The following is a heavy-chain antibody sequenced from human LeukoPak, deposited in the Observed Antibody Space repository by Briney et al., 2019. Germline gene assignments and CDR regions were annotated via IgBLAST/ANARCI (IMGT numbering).Heavy chain of an antibody. D-gene: IGHD3-22*01. CDR1: AGTFSSYA. Sequence: GASVKVSCKASAGTFSSYAIDWVRQAPEQGLEWMGGIIPIFGTANYAQKFQGRVTITADKSTSAAYMELSSLRSEDTAVYYCARGLWGGYYDSSGYYTLDYWGQGTLVTVSS. V-gene: IGHV1-69*06. CDR2: IIPIFGTA. CDR3: ARGLWGGYYDSSGYYTLDY. J-gene: IGHJ4*02.